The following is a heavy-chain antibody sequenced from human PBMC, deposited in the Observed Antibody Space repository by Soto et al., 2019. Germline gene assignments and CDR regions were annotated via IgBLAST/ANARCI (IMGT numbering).Heavy chain of an antibody. D-gene: IGHD5-12*01. CDR1: GGSISSGGYS. J-gene: IGHJ3*02. V-gene: IGHV4-30-2*01. CDR3: ARGSKGRDGYNSGLRDAFDI. CDR2: IYHSGST. Sequence: SETLSLTCAVSGGSISSGGYSWSWIRQPPGMGLEWIGYIYHSGSTYYNPSLKSRVTISVDRSKNQFSLKLSSVTAADTAVYYCARGSKGRDGYNSGLRDAFDIWGQGTMVTVSS.